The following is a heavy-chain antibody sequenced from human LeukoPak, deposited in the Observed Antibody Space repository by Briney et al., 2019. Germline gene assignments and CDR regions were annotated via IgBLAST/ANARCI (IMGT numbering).Heavy chain of an antibody. CDR3: GRDLQPDDAFDI. J-gene: IGHJ3*02. CDR1: GFTFSSYS. CDR2: ISSSSSYI. Sequence: GGSLRLSCSASGFTFSSYSMNWVRQAPGKGLEWVSSISSSSSYIYYADSVKGRFTISRDNAKNSLYLQMNSLRAEDTAVYYCGRDLQPDDAFDIWGQGTMVTVSS. V-gene: IGHV3-21*01.